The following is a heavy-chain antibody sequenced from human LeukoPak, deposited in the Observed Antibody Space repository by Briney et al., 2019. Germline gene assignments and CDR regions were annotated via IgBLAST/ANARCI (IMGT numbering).Heavy chain of an antibody. CDR1: GFTFSSYW. D-gene: IGHD3-16*02. Sequence: GGSLRLSCAASGFTFSSYWMHWVRQTPGKGLEWVSAITGSGPTTYYAASVKGRFTISRDITNNLVFLQMSSLRAEDTAVYYCAKAPDSVWGSYRNNYFDSWGQGTLVSVS. CDR3: AKAPDSVWGSYRNNYFDS. J-gene: IGHJ5*01. CDR2: ITGSGPTT. V-gene: IGHV3-23*01.